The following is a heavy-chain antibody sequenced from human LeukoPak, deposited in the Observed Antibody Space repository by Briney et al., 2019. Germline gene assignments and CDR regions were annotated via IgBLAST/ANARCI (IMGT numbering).Heavy chain of an antibody. D-gene: IGHD1-26*01. V-gene: IGHV3-74*01. CDR3: ARDRPYSGSHGGDY. CDR2: INSDGSST. J-gene: IGHJ4*02. Sequence: GGSLRLSCAASGFTFSRTWMYWVRQAPGKGLVWVSRINSDGSSTTYADSVKGRFTISRDNAKNTAYLQMNSLRGEDTAVYYCARDRPYSGSHGGDYWGQGTLVTVSS. CDR1: GFTFSRTW.